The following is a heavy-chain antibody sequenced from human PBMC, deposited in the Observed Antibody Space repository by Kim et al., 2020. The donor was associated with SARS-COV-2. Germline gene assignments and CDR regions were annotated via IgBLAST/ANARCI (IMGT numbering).Heavy chain of an antibody. J-gene: IGHJ4*02. CDR3: ARWIAF. D-gene: IGHD2-2*03. Sequence: QDGSEKTYVGSLKGRFTISGDNAKNSLYLQMNSLRAEDTAVYYCARWIAFWGQGALVTVSS. CDR2: QDGSEK. V-gene: IGHV3-7*01.